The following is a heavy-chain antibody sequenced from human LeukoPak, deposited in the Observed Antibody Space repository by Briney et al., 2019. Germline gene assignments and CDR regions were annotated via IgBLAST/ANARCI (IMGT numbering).Heavy chain of an antibody. V-gene: IGHV3-15*01. Sequence: PGGSLRLSCAASGFTFSNAWMSWVRQAPGKGLEWVVRIKSKTDGGTTDYAAPVKGRFTISRDDSKNTLYLQMNSLKTEDTAVYCCTTAGYCSSTSCSNWFDPWGQGTLVTVSS. J-gene: IGHJ5*02. D-gene: IGHD2-2*01. CDR1: GFTFSNAW. CDR2: IKSKTDGGTT. CDR3: TTAGYCSSTSCSNWFDP.